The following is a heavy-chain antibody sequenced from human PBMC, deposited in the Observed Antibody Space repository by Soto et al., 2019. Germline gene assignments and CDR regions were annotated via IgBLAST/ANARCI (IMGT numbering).Heavy chain of an antibody. V-gene: IGHV4-31*03. J-gene: IGHJ4*02. CDR3: AGEPSEGDVVPFDY. CDR1: GGSISSGGYY. Sequence: QVQLQESGPGLVKPSQTLSLTCSVSGGSISSGGYYWHWIRQNPGKGLEWIGYIYYGGSTYYNPSLKSRVTMSLDTSKNQFFLHLTSVTAADTAVYFCAGEPSEGDVVPFDYWGQGTRVTVSS. D-gene: IGHD2-15*01. CDR2: IYYGGST.